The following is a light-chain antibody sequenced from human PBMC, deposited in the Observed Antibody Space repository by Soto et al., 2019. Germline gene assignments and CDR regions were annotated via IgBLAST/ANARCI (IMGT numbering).Light chain of an antibody. CDR1: QSLDSY. CDR2: DAS. CDR3: QQRRSWPIT. J-gene: IGKJ4*01. V-gene: IGKV3-11*01. Sequence: EIVLTQSPATLSLSPGERATLSCRASQSLDSYLAWYQQKPGQAPRLLNYDASNRATGVPARFSGSGSGTDFTLTISSLEPEDFAVYYCQQRRSWPITFGGGTKVEIK.